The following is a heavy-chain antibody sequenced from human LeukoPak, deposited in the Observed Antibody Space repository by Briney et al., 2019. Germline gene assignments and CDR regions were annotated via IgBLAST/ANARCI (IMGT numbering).Heavy chain of an antibody. CDR2: INPNSGGT. CDR3: AREPYYYDSSGNYYYYYYMDV. J-gene: IGHJ6*03. D-gene: IGHD3-22*01. V-gene: IGHV1-2*06. CDR1: GYTFTGYY. Sequence: ASVKVSCKASGYTFTGYYMHWVRQAPGQGLEWMGRINPNSGGTNYAQKFQGRVTMTRDTSISTAYMELSRLRSDDTAVYYCAREPYYYDSSGNYYYYYYMDVWGKGTTVTVSS.